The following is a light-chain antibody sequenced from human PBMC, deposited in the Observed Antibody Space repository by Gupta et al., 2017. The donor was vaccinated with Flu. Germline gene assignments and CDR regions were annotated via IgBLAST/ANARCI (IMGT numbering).Light chain of an antibody. CDR2: DVS. Sequence: QPALTQPASVSGSPGQSVTISCTGTSSDVVGYNYVSWYQQHPGQAPNLMIYDVSNRPSGVPDRFSGSKSGNTASLTITGLQAEEEADYYCNSHTSSSNHVVFGGGTKLTVL. CDR3: NSHTSSSNHVV. CDR1: SSDVVGYNY. J-gene: IGLJ2*01. V-gene: IGLV2-14*01.